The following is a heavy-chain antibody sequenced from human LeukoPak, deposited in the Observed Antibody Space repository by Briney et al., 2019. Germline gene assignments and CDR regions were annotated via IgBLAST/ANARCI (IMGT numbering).Heavy chain of an antibody. CDR1: GGTFSSYA. J-gene: IGHJ4*02. V-gene: IGHV1-69*05. CDR3: ARARHYYDSSGYLLFYFDY. CDR2: IIPIFGTA. D-gene: IGHD3-22*01. Sequence: GSSVKVSCKASGGTFSSYAISWVRQAPGQGLEWMGGIIPIFGTANYAQKFQGRVTITRDTSASTAYMELSSLRSEDTAVYYCARARHYYDSSGYLLFYFDYWGQGTLVTVSS.